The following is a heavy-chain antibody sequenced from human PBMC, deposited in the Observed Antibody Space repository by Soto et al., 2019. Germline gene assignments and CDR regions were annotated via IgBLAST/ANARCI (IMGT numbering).Heavy chain of an antibody. CDR1: GFIFDDFA. CDR2: ISWNSDSI. CDR3: TKVGGLYDFWSGPLHFDL. Sequence: EGQLVESGGGFVQPSRSLRLSCAGSGFIFDDFALHWVRQAPGKGLEWVSGISWNSDSIGYADAVKGRFTISRDNAKNSLYLQMNSLRVEDTALYYCTKVGGLYDFWSGPLHFDLWGQGTLVTVSS. J-gene: IGHJ4*02. V-gene: IGHV3-9*01. D-gene: IGHD3-3*01.